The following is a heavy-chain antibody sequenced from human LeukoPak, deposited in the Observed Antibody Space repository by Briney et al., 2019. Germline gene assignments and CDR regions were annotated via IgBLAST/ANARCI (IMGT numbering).Heavy chain of an antibody. Sequence: GGSLRLSCAASGFTFSSYAMSWVRQAPGKGLEWVSAISGSGGSTYYADSVKGRFTISRDNSKNTLYLQMNSLRAEDTAVYYCAKAYSGYDYYYYYGMDVWGQGTTITVSS. V-gene: IGHV3-23*01. CDR2: ISGSGGST. D-gene: IGHD5-12*01. J-gene: IGHJ6*02. CDR3: AKAYSGYDYYYYYGMDV. CDR1: GFTFSSYA.